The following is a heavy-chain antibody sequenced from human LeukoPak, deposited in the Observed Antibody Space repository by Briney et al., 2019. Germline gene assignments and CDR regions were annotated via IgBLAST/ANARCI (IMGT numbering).Heavy chain of an antibody. J-gene: IGHJ4*02. V-gene: IGHV3-30-3*01. D-gene: IGHD6-13*01. CDR3: AKDPKGSSWYRDYFDY. Sequence: GGSLRLSCAASGFTFSSYAMHWVRQAPGKGLEWVAVISYDGSNKYYADSVKGRFTISRDNSKNTLYLQMNSLRAEDTAVYYCAKDPKGSSWYRDYFDYGGQGTRVTVSS. CDR1: GFTFSSYA. CDR2: ISYDGSNK.